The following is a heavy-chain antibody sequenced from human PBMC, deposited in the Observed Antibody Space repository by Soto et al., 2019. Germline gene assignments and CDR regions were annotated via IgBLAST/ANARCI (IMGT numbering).Heavy chain of an antibody. Sequence: EVQLVESGGGLVKPGGSLRLSCAASGFTFSSYSMNWVRQAPGKGLEWVSSISSSSYIYYADSVKGRFTISRDNAKNSLYLQMNSLRAEDTAVYYCARDLCSGGSCYGFDYWGQGTLVTVSS. D-gene: IGHD2-15*01. J-gene: IGHJ4*02. CDR3: ARDLCSGGSCYGFDY. V-gene: IGHV3-21*01. CDR2: ISSSSYI. CDR1: GFTFSSYS.